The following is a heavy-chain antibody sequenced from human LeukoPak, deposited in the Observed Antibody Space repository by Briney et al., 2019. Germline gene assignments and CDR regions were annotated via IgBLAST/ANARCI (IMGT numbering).Heavy chain of an antibody. Sequence: SETLSLTCAVYGGSFSGYYWSWIRQPPGKGLDWIGEINHSGSTNYNPSLKSRVTISVDTSKNQFSLKLSSVTAADTAVYYCARGRSGEVRPYYYYYYGMDVWGQGTTVTVSS. J-gene: IGHJ6*02. CDR1: GGSFSGYY. CDR3: ARGRSGEVRPYYYYYYGMDV. CDR2: INHSGST. V-gene: IGHV4-34*01. D-gene: IGHD3-10*01.